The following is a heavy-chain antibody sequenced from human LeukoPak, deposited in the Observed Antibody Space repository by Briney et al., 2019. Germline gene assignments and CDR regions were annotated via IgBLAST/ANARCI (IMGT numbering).Heavy chain of an antibody. Sequence: GGSLRLSCAASGFTLSSYWMSWVRQAPGKGLEWVANIKEDGCEKYYVDSVKGRFTISRDNAKNSLYLHMNSLTAEDTAMYYCARDWVAGVPFDAFDIWGQGTMVSVSS. J-gene: IGHJ3*02. CDR3: ARDWVAGVPFDAFDI. D-gene: IGHD3-10*01. V-gene: IGHV3-7*03. CDR1: GFTLSSYW. CDR2: IKEDGCEK.